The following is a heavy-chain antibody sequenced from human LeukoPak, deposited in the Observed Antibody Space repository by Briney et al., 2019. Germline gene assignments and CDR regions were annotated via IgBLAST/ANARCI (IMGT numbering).Heavy chain of an antibody. J-gene: IGHJ4*02. CDR3: AAEVTGSPVDY. CDR2: IYHSGST. Sequence: SQTLSLTCTVSGGSISSGGYYWSWIRQPPGKGLEWIGYIYHSGSTYYNPSLKSRVTISVDRSKNQFSLKLSSVTAADTAVYYCAAEVTGSPVDYWGQGTLVTVSS. D-gene: IGHD1-14*01. CDR1: GGSISSGGYY. V-gene: IGHV4-30-2*01.